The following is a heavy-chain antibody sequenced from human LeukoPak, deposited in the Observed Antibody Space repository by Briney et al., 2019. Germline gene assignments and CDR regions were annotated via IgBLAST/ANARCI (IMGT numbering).Heavy chain of an antibody. CDR2: IYPGDSDT. CDR1: GYSFTSYW. D-gene: IGHD3-10*01. Sequence: HGESLKISCKGSGYSFTSYWIGWVRQMPGKGLEWMGIIYPGDSDTRYSPSFQGQVTISADKSISTAYLQWSSLKASDTAMYYCARLGAGFGELFWFDPWGQGTLVTVSS. V-gene: IGHV5-51*01. CDR3: ARLGAGFGELFWFDP. J-gene: IGHJ5*02.